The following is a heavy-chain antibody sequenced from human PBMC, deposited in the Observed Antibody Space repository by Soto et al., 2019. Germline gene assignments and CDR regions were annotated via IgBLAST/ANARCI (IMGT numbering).Heavy chain of an antibody. Sequence: GGSLRLSCAASGFTFSSYAMHWVRQAPGKGLEWVAVISYDGSNKYYADSVKGRFTISRDNSKNTLYLQMNSLRAEDTAVYYCAREPLSYSSSWYSYYYGMDVWGQGTTVTVSS. CDR2: ISYDGSNK. J-gene: IGHJ6*02. CDR1: GFTFSSYA. D-gene: IGHD6-13*01. V-gene: IGHV3-30-3*01. CDR3: AREPLSYSSSWYSYYYGMDV.